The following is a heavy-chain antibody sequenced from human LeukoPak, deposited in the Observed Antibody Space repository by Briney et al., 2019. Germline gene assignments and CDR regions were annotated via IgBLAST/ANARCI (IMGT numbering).Heavy chain of an antibody. CDR2: IFPSGST. Sequence: SETLSLTCTVSGASLSGSYWSWIRQPAGKGLEWIGRIFPSGSTNYNPSLKSRVTMSVDTSKDQFSLKLTSVTAADTAVYYCARSDTTSSHTAFDHWGQGTLVFGSS. J-gene: IGHJ4*02. CDR1: GASLSGSY. D-gene: IGHD2/OR15-2a*01. CDR3: ARSDTTSSHTAFDH. V-gene: IGHV4-4*07.